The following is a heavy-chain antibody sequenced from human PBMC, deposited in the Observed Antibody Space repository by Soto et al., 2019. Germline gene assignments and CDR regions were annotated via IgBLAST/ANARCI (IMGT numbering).Heavy chain of an antibody. D-gene: IGHD1-26*01. V-gene: IGHV4-61*08. CDR2: VYYSGST. Sequence: PSETMSLTCSVSGDYVSSGAYYWSWNRQPPGKGLEWIGYVYYSGSTSYNPSLETGVTISVDTSKNQFSLKLTSVTPADTAIYYCARVKRSTSRLDPWGQGTLVTVSS. CDR3: ARVKRSTSRLDP. CDR1: GDYVSSGAYY. J-gene: IGHJ5*02.